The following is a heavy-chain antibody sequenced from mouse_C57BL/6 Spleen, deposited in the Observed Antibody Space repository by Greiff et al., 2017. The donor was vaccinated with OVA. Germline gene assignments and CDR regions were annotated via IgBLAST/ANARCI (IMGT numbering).Heavy chain of an antibody. J-gene: IGHJ4*01. Sequence: EVHLVESGGGLVKPGGSLKLSCAASGFTFSDYGMHWVRQAPEKGLEWVAYISSGSSTIYYADTVKGRFTISRDHAKNTLVLQMTSLRAEDTAMYYCARKTGTCYAMDYWGQGTSVTVSS. CDR1: GFTFSDYG. CDR2: ISSGSSTI. D-gene: IGHD3-2*01. CDR3: ARKTGTCYAMDY. V-gene: IGHV5-17*01.